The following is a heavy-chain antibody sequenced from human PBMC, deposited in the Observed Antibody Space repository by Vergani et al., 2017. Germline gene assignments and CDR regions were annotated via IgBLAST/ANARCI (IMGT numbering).Heavy chain of an antibody. D-gene: IGHD3-10*01. CDR3: AKGMVRGEQRHYYGMDV. J-gene: IGHJ6*02. CDR1: GGTFSSYA. CDR2: IIPIFGTA. Sequence: QVQLVQSGAEVKKPGSSVKVSCKASGGTFSSYAISWVRQAPGQGLEWMGRIIPIFGTANYAQKFQGRVTITADESTSTAYMELSSLRSEDTAVYYCAKGMVRGEQRHYYGMDVWGQGTTVTVSS. V-gene: IGHV1-69*18.